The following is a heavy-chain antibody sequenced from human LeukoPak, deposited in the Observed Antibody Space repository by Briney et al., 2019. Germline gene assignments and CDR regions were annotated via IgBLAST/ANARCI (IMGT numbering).Heavy chain of an antibody. CDR1: GFTFTNAW. Sequence: GGSLRLSCAASGFTFTNAWMNWVRQDPEKGLMSVSHIKGDGSVTAYADSVKGRFTISRDNAKNMLYLQMYSLGVEDTAVYYCTRGCSSTKCPADYWGQGTLVTVSA. CDR2: IKGDGSVT. V-gene: IGHV3-74*01. J-gene: IGHJ4*02. D-gene: IGHD2-2*01. CDR3: TRGCSSTKCPADY.